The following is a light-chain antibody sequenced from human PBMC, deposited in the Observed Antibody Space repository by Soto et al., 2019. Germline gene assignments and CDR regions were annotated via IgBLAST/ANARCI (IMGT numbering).Light chain of an antibody. CDR3: QQYDNLPT. V-gene: IGKV1-33*01. CDR1: QSISTY. J-gene: IGKJ5*01. CDR2: GAS. Sequence: IQMTQSPSSLSASVGDRVTITCRASQSISTYLNWYQHKPGKAPKILIYGASSLQSGVPSRFSGSGSGTDFTFTISSLQPEDIATYYCQQYDNLPTFGQGTRLEIK.